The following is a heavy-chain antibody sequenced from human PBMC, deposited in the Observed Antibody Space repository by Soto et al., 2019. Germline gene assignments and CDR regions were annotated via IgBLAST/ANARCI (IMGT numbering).Heavy chain of an antibody. D-gene: IGHD6-6*01. J-gene: IGHJ6*02. CDR2: IYSGGST. CDR3: ARDGDSSSSAGLAYGMDV. V-gene: IGHV3-53*01. Sequence: EVQLVESGGGLIQPGGSLRLSCAASAFTVSSNYMSWVRQAPGKGLEWVSVIYSGGSTYYADSVKGRFTISRDNSKNTLYLQMNSLRAEDTAVYYCARDGDSSSSAGLAYGMDVWGQGTTVTVSS. CDR1: AFTVSSNY.